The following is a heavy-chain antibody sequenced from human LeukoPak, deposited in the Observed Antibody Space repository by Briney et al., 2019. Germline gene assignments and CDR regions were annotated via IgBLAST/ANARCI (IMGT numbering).Heavy chain of an antibody. D-gene: IGHD6-13*01. Sequence: GGSLRLSCAASGFTFGSYWMSWVRQAPGKGLEWVANIKQDGSEKYYVDSVKGRFTISRDNAKNSLYLQMNSLRAEDTAVYYCARRGYSSSWYAHNWFDPWGQGTLVTVSS. CDR3: ARRGYSSSWYAHNWFDP. J-gene: IGHJ5*02. CDR1: GFTFGSYW. CDR2: IKQDGSEK. V-gene: IGHV3-7*01.